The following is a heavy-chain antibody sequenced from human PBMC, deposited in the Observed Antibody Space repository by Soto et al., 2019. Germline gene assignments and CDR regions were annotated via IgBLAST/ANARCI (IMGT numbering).Heavy chain of an antibody. V-gene: IGHV3-7*01. CDR3: ARLIAAHYYYYYYYRAV. Sequence: EAQLVESGGGLVQPGESLRLSCAASGFSFSSYWMSWVRQAPGKGLEWVANINQDGREKYYADSLKSRFTISRDNAKTSFCRRMTSMRVEDTAVCHCARLIAAHYYYYYYYRAVWGKGTTVTVSS. CDR2: INQDGREK. CDR1: GFSFSSYW. J-gene: IGHJ6*03. D-gene: IGHD6-13*01.